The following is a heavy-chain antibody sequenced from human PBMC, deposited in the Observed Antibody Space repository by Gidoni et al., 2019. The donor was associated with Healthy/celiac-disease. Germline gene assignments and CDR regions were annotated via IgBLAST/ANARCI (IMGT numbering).Heavy chain of an antibody. V-gene: IGHV1-69*01. J-gene: IGHJ4*02. Sequence: QLQLVQSGAEVKKPGSSVKFSCTASGGTFSSYASSWVRQAPGQGLAWMGGSITIVGTANEAQKFQGRATITADESTSTAYMELSSLRSEDTAVYYCAEGRGGSCRDWGQGTQVTVSS. CDR2: SITIVGTA. CDR3: AEGRGGSCRD. D-gene: IGHD2-15*01. CDR1: GGTFSSYA.